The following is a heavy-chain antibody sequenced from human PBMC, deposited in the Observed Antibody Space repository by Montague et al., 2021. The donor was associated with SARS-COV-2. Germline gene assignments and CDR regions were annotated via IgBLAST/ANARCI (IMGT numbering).Heavy chain of an antibody. D-gene: IGHD6-13*01. J-gene: IGHJ6*02. CDR1: GGSFSGYY. CDR3: AREGQLAQRVRPIALTLHYYYGMDV. CDR2: INHSGNT. V-gene: IGHV4-34*01. Sequence: SETLSLTCAVYGGSFSGYYWSWIRQPPGKGLEWIGEINHSGNTNYNPSLKNRVTISVDTSKNQFSLKLSSVTAADTAVYYCAREGQLAQRVRPIALTLHYYYGMDVWGQGTTVTVSS.